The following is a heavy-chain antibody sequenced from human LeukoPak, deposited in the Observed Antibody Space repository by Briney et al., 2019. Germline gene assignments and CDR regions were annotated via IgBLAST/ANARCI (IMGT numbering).Heavy chain of an antibody. J-gene: IGHJ4*02. CDR2: ISYDGSNK. CDR3: ARRVQYCSSTSCTNYFDY. CDR1: GFTFSSYA. Sequence: PGRSLRLSCAASGFTFSSYAMHWVRQAPGKGLEWAAVISYDGSNKYYADSVKGRFTISRDNSKNTLYLQMNSLRAEDTAVYYCARRVQYCSSTSCTNYFDYWGQGTLVTVSS. V-gene: IGHV3-30*04. D-gene: IGHD2-2*01.